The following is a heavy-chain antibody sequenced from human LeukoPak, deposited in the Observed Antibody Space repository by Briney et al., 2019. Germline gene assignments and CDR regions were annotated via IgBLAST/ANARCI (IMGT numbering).Heavy chain of an antibody. CDR1: GFYFANYA. D-gene: IGHD2-15*01. V-gene: IGHV3-23*01. J-gene: IGHJ4*02. CDR2: TVGGGSPNT. CDR3: TKAPIVSCSGAFCYPFDS. Sequence: QPGGSLRLSCAASGFYFANYAMSWVRQAPGKGLEWVSATVGGGSPNTYHADSVKGRFTISRDNSKNTLFLQMNSLRAGDTAIYYCTKAPIVSCSGAFCYPFDSWGQGTLVTVSS.